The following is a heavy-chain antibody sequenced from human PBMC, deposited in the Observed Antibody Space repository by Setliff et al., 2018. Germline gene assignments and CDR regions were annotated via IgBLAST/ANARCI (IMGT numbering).Heavy chain of an antibody. CDR3: ARVLFHCSSTSCYLDASDI. D-gene: IGHD2-2*01. Sequence: ASVKVSCKASGYTFISYGISWVRQAPGQGLEWMGLISAYNGNTNYAQKLQGRVTMTTDTSTSTAYMELRSLRSDDTAVYYCARVLFHCSSTSCYLDASDIWGQGTMVT. J-gene: IGHJ3*02. V-gene: IGHV1-18*01. CDR2: ISAYNGNT. CDR1: GYTFISYG.